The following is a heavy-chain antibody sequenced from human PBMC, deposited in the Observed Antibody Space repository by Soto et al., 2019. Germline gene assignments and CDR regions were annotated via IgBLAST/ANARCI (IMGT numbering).Heavy chain of an antibody. Sequence: PGGSLRLSCVASGFTFRSYWMSWVRQAPGKGLEWVANIKQDGSEKYYVDSVKGRFTISRDDAKNSLYLQMNSLRAEDTAVYYCVRDDRMTNFGIVVNVRKFDYWGQGALVTVSS. D-gene: IGHD3-3*01. CDR2: IKQDGSEK. V-gene: IGHV3-7*05. CDR1: GFTFRSYW. CDR3: VRDDRMTNFGIVVNVRKFDY. J-gene: IGHJ4*02.